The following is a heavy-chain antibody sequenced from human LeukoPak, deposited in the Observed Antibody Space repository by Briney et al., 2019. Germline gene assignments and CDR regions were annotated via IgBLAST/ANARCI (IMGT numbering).Heavy chain of an antibody. CDR2: FDPVEGDT. CDR3: AVTLEGRGRWEEIDY. D-gene: IGHD1-26*01. V-gene: IGHV1-24*01. J-gene: IGHJ4*02. Sequence: ASVKVSCKVSGYTLTELSMHWVRQAPGKGLEWMGGFDPVEGDTIYAQKFQGRVTMTEDTSTDTAYMELSSLRSDDAAVYYCAVTLEGRGRWEEIDYWGQGTLVPVSS. CDR1: GYTLTELS.